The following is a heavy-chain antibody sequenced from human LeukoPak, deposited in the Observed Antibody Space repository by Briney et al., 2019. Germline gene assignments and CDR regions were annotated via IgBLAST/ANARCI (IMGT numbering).Heavy chain of an antibody. Sequence: SETLSLTCTVSGGSISSGGYYWSWIRQHPGKGLEWIGYIYYSGSTYYNPSLKSRVTISVDTSKNQFSLKLSSATAADTAVYYCARGFHSGYDLDYWGQGTLVTVSS. D-gene: IGHD5-12*01. V-gene: IGHV4-31*03. CDR3: ARGFHSGYDLDY. CDR1: GGSISSGGYY. CDR2: IYYSGST. J-gene: IGHJ4*02.